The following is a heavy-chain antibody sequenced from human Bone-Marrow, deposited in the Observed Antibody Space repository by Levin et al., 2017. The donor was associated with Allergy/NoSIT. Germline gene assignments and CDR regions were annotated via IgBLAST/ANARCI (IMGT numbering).Heavy chain of an antibody. Sequence: GGSLRLSCAASGFTFSSHAMHWVRQAPGKGLEWVAVISYDGDDKYYADSVKGRFTISRDNPKTTLYLQINSLKPEDTALYYCARDLSRGVLISRGRGMDVWGQGTTVTVFS. J-gene: IGHJ6*02. V-gene: IGHV3-30*04. CDR3: ARDLSRGVLISRGRGMDV. CDR1: GFTFSSHA. D-gene: IGHD3-10*01. CDR2: ISYDGDDK.